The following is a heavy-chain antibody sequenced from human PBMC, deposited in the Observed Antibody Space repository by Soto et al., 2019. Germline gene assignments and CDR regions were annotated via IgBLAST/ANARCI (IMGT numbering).Heavy chain of an antibody. Sequence: GESLKISCKGSGYSFTSYWISWVRQMPGKGLEWMGRIDPSDSYTNYSPSFQGHVTISADKSISTAYLQWSSLKASDTAMYYCARLDSSSVYYYYGMDVWGQGTTVTVS. V-gene: IGHV5-10-1*01. D-gene: IGHD6-6*01. CDR3: ARLDSSSVYYYYGMDV. CDR2: IDPSDSYT. CDR1: GYSFTSYW. J-gene: IGHJ6*02.